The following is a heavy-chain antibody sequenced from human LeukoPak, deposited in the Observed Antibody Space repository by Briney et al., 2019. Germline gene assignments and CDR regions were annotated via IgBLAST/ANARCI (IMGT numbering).Heavy chain of an antibody. CDR3: ARDYYGGNLPLDY. D-gene: IGHD4-23*01. CDR1: GGTFSSYA. J-gene: IGHJ4*02. Sequence: SVKVSCKASGGTFSSYAISWVRQAPGQGLEWMGRIIPIFGTANYAQKFQGRVTITTGESTSTAYMELSSLRSEDTAVYYCARDYYGGNLPLDYWGQGTLVTVSS. CDR2: IIPIFGTA. V-gene: IGHV1-69*05.